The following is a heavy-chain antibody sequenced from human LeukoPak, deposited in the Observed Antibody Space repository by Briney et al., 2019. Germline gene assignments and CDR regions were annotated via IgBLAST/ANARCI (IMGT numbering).Heavy chain of an antibody. CDR1: GGSISDYY. CDR2: IHYSGRT. J-gene: IGHJ4*01. D-gene: IGHD7-27*01. V-gene: IGHV4-59*01. Sequence: SETLSLTRAVSGGSISDYYWSWIRQPPGKGLEYIGYIHYSGRTNYNPSLRSRVTISVDTSNNHFSLRLSSVTAADTAVYYCARLVGVNRGSEDYWGDGPVGAVSS. CDR3: ARLVGVNRGSEDY.